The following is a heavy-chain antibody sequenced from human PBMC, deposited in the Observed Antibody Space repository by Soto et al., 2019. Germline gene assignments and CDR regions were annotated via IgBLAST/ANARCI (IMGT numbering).Heavy chain of an antibody. J-gene: IGHJ6*02. CDR1: GFTFSDHF. D-gene: IGHD5-12*01. Sequence: EVQLVASGGGLVQPGGSLRLSCAASGFTFSDHFMDWVRQAPGKGLEWVGRARNKANSYTTEYAASVKGRFTISRDESKNSLYLQMNSLKTEDTAVYYCTREHRSGPYYYGLDVWGQGTTVTVSS. CDR2: ARNKANSYTT. CDR3: TREHRSGPYYYGLDV. V-gene: IGHV3-72*01.